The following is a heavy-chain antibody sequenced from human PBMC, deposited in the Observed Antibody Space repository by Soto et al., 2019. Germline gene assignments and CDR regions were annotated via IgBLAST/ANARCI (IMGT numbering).Heavy chain of an antibody. CDR2: IYYSGST. CDR3: ARGERDAVLLHTFDY. D-gene: IGHD3-10*01. CDR1: GGSIIIGDYY. V-gene: IGHV4-30-4*01. Sequence: PSETLSLTCTFSGGSIIIGDYYLEWIHQPPVKGLEWIGYIYYSGSTYYNPSLKSRVTISVDTSKNQFSLKLSSVTAADTAVYYCARGERDAVLLHTFDYWVQGTLV. J-gene: IGHJ4*02.